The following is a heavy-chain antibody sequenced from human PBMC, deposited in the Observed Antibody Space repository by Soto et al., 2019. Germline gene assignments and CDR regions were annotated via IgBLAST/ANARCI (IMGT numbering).Heavy chain of an antibody. J-gene: IGHJ4*02. CDR3: ARAGHYYDSSGYAS. CDR2: ISAYNGNT. V-gene: IGHV1-18*01. Sequence: ASVKVSCKASGYSFATSGISWVRQAPGQGLEWMGWISAYNGNTNYEQKLQDRVTMTTDTSTSTAYLELRSLRSDDTAVYYCARAGHYYDSSGYASWGQGTLVTVSS. CDR1: GYSFATSG. D-gene: IGHD3-22*01.